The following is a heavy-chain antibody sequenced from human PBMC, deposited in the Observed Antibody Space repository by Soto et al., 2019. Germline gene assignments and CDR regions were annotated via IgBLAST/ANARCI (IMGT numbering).Heavy chain of an antibody. D-gene: IGHD5-18*01. Sequence: PGGSLRLSCAASGFTFSSHAMHWVRQAPGKGLEWVAVISYDGSNKYYADSVKGRFTISRDNSKNTLYLQMNSLRAEDTAVYYCACTAMAMGYWGQGTLVTVSS. J-gene: IGHJ4*02. CDR3: ACTAMAMGY. V-gene: IGHV3-30-3*01. CDR2: ISYDGSNK. CDR1: GFTFSSHA.